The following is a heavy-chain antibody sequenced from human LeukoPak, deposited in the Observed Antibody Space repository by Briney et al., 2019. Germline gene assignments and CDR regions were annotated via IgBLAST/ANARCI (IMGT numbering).Heavy chain of an antibody. J-gene: IGHJ4*02. CDR3: ARAFPDFWSGYYND. D-gene: IGHD3-3*01. CDR2: INPSGGST. Sequence: ASVKVSCKASGYTFTSYYMHWVRQAPGQGLGWMGIINPSGGSTSYAQKFQGRDTMTRDTSTSTVYMELSSLGSEDTAVYYCARAFPDFWSGYYNDWGQGTLVTVSS. V-gene: IGHV1-46*03. CDR1: GYTFTSYY.